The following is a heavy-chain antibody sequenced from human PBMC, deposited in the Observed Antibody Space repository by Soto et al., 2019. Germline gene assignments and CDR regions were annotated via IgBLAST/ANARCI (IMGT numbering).Heavy chain of an antibody. V-gene: IGHV3-7*01. J-gene: IGHJ4*02. D-gene: IGHD6-19*01. CDR1: SGFTFRSYW. CDR2: IKQDGSEK. Sequence: EVQLVESGGGLVQPGGSLRLSCAASSGFTFRSYWMNWVRQAPGKGLEWVANIKQDGSEKNYGDSVKGRFTISRDNAKNSLYRQMNGLRADNTAVYYCAGGGGWESDSWGQGTLVIVSS. CDR3: AGGGGWESDS.